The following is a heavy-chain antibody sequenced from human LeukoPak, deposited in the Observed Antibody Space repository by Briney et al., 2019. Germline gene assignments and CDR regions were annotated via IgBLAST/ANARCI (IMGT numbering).Heavy chain of an antibody. Sequence: SETLSLTCTVSGGSISSYYWSWIRQPPGKGLEWIGYIYYSGRTNYNPSLTSRVTISVDTSKNQFSLKLSSVTAADTAVYYCARGYSGYDSAYYYYYYMDVWGKGTTVTVSS. D-gene: IGHD5-12*01. J-gene: IGHJ6*03. CDR3: ARGYSGYDSAYYYYYYMDV. V-gene: IGHV4-59*01. CDR1: GGSISSYY. CDR2: IYYSGRT.